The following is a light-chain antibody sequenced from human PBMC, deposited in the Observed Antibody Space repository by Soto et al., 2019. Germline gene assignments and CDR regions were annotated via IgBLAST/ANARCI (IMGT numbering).Light chain of an antibody. V-gene: IGLV2-14*01. CDR1: SSDVGGYNY. CDR2: EVT. CDR3: GSFTSSGTRV. Sequence: QSAPTQPASVSGSPGQSITISCTGTSSDVGGYNYVSWYQQHPGKAPKVMIYEVTNRPSGVSDRFSGSKSGNTASLTISGLQVEDEADYYCGSFTSSGTRVFGTGTKLTVL. J-gene: IGLJ1*01.